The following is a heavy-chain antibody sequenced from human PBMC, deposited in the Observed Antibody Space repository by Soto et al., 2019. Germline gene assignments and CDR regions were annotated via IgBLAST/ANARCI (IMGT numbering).Heavy chain of an antibody. V-gene: IGHV3-11*01. CDR3: ARDSELEPFPYYFDY. D-gene: IGHD1-1*01. CDR1: GFTFSDYY. CDR2: ISSSGSTI. J-gene: IGHJ4*02. Sequence: QVQLVESGGGLVKPGGSLRLSCAASGFTFSDYYMSWIRQAPGKGLEWVSYISSSGSTIYYADSVKGRFTISRDNAKNSRYLQMTSLRAEDTAVYYCARDSELEPFPYYFDYWGQGTLVTVSS.